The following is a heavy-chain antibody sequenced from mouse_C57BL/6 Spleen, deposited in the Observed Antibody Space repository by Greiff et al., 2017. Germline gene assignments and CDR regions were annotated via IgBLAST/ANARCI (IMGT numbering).Heavy chain of an antibody. D-gene: IGHD1-1*01. Sequence: VQLQQPGAELVMPGASVKLSCKASGYTFTSYWMHWVKQRPGQGLEWIGEIDPSDSYTNYNQKFQGKATLTVDKSSSIAYMLLTSLASEDSAVYYCARALYGPYPTWFAYWGQGTLVTVSA. CDR3: ARALYGPYPTWFAY. CDR1: GYTFTSYW. CDR2: IDPSDSYT. V-gene: IGHV1-69*01. J-gene: IGHJ3*01.